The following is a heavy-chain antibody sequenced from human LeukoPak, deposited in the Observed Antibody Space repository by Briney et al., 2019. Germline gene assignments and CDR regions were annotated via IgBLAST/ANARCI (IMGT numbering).Heavy chain of an antibody. Sequence: EASVKVSCKASGYTFTSYGISWVRQAPGQGLEWMGWISAYNGNTNYAQNLQGRVTMTTDTSTSTAYMELRSLRSDDTAVYYCARPYYYDGYFDYWGQGTLVTVSS. CDR2: ISAYNGNT. V-gene: IGHV1-18*01. J-gene: IGHJ4*02. D-gene: IGHD3-22*01. CDR3: ARPYYYDGYFDY. CDR1: GYTFTSYG.